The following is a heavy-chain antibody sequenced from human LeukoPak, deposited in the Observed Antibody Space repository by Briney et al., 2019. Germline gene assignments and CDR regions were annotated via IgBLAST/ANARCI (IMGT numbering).Heavy chain of an antibody. CDR3: ARDHHDYYYDSSGPYAYY. CDR2: INPNSGGT. V-gene: IGHV1-2*02. D-gene: IGHD3-22*01. J-gene: IGHJ4*02. CDR1: GYTFTSYG. Sequence: ASVKVSCKASGYTFTSYGISWVRQAPGQGLEWMGWINPNSGGTNYAQKFQGRVTMTRDTSISTAYMELSRLRSDDTAVYYCARDHHDYYYDSSGPYAYYWGQGTLVTVSS.